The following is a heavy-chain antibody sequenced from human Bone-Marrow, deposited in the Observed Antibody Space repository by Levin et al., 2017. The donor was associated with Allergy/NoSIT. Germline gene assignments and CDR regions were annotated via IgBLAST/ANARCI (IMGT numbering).Heavy chain of an antibody. Sequence: PGGSLRLSCEGSGSSFTSYWIAWVRQMPGKGLEWMGIIFPRDSETRYSPSFQGQVTISTDKSISTAYLQWNSLKASDSAVYYCARPASVIAASDPGPYWFYDLWGRGTRVTVSS. CDR1: GSSFTSYW. D-gene: IGHD2-21*01. CDR3: ARPASVIAASDPGPYWFYDL. V-gene: IGHV5-51*01. J-gene: IGHJ2*01. CDR2: IFPRDSET.